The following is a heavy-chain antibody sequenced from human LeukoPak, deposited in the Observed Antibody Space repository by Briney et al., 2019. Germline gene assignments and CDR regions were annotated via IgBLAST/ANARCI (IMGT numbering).Heavy chain of an antibody. J-gene: IGHJ4*02. V-gene: IGHV1-69*01. D-gene: IGHD3-3*01. Sequence: SVKVSCKASGGTFSSYAISWVRQAPGQGLEWMGGIIPIFGTANYAQKFQGRVTITAVESTSTAYMELSSLRSEDTAVYYCARGVLSTYYDFWSGYWYYFDYWGQGTLVTVSS. CDR2: IIPIFGTA. CDR1: GGTFSSYA. CDR3: ARGVLSTYYDFWSGYWYYFDY.